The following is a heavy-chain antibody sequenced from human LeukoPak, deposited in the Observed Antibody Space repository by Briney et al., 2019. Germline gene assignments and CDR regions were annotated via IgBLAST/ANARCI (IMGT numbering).Heavy chain of an antibody. CDR3: AKGTWDFGY. CDR1: GFTFSNYG. Sequence: SGGSLRLSCEASGFTFSNYGMHWVRQAPGKGLGGVAFIRYDGSDKYYADSVKGRFTISRDTSKNTLYLQMNSLRVEDTALYYCAKGTWDFGYWGQGTLVIVSS. J-gene: IGHJ4*02. V-gene: IGHV3-30*02. D-gene: IGHD1-26*01. CDR2: IRYDGSDK.